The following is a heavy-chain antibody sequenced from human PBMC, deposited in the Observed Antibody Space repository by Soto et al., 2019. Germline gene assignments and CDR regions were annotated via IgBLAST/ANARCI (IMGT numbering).Heavy chain of an antibody. D-gene: IGHD2-21*02. CDR2: IIPFLDVA. CDR1: GDSFSRHN. J-gene: IGHJ4*02. Sequence: QVPLVQSGAEVKKPGSSVKVSCKASGDSFSRHNIAWVRQAPGQGLEWMGRIIPFLDVANYAQKFRGRVTNTANKSTSTAYMELSSLISEDTAVYFCESGTAPDVDDSGQGTQVTVSS. CDR3: ESGTAPDVDD. V-gene: IGHV1-69*02.